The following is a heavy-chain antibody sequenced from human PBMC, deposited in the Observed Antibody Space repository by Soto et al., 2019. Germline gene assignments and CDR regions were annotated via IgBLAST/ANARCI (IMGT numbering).Heavy chain of an antibody. CDR2: ISSSSSYI. V-gene: IGHV3-21*01. Sequence: GSLRLSCAASGFTFSSYSMNWVRQAPGKGLEWVSSISSSSSYIYYADSVKGRFTISRDNAKNSLYLQMNSLRAEDTAVYYCARDLAYDFWSGYHYLFDYWGQGTLVTV. CDR1: GFTFSSYS. D-gene: IGHD3-3*01. CDR3: ARDLAYDFWSGYHYLFDY. J-gene: IGHJ4*02.